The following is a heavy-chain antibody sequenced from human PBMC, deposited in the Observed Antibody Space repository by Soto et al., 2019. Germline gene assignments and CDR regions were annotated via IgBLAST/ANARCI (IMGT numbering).Heavy chain of an antibody. CDR3: ARDSGGYCSGGSCHLFDY. V-gene: IGHV4-34*01. CDR2: INHSGST. CDR1: GGSFSGYY. Sequence: PSETLSLTCAVYGGSFSGYYWSWIRQPPGKGLEWIGEINHSGSTNYNPSLKSRVTISVDTSKNQFSLKLSSVTAADTAVYYCARDSGGYCSGGSCHLFDYWGQGTLVTVSS. J-gene: IGHJ4*02. D-gene: IGHD2-15*01.